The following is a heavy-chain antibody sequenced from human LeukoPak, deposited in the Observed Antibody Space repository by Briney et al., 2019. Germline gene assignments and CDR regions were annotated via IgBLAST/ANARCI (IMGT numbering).Heavy chain of an antibody. Sequence: ASVKVFCKASGGTFSSYAIIWVRRAPGQGLQWMGGIIPLFGTANYAQKFQGRVTITADESTSTAYMELSSLRSEDTAVYYCARDGEYCSSTSCANWCDPWGQGTLVTVSS. J-gene: IGHJ5*02. CDR2: IIPLFGTA. D-gene: IGHD2-2*01. V-gene: IGHV1-69*13. CDR3: ARDGEYCSSTSCANWCDP. CDR1: GGTFSSYA.